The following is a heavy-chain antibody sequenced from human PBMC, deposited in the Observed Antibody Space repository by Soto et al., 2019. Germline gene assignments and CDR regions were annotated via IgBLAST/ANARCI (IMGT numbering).Heavy chain of an antibody. CDR3: ARDPLYSGSYYRLDYYGMDV. V-gene: IGHV1-3*01. D-gene: IGHD1-26*01. CDR2: INAGNGNT. J-gene: IGHJ6*02. Sequence: ASVKVSCKASGYTFTSYAMHWVRQAPGQRLEWMGWINAGNGNTKYSQKFQGRVTITRDTSASTAYMELSSLRSEDTAVYYCARDPLYSGSYYRLDYYGMDVWGQGTTVTVS. CDR1: GYTFTSYA.